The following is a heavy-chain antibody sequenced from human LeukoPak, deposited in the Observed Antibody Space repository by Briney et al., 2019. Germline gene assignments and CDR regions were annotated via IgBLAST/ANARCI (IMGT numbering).Heavy chain of an antibody. CDR3: AREASPAEGYGTDV. Sequence: SETLSLTCTVSGGSISSYYWSWIRQPPGKGLEWIGYIYYSGSTNYNPSLKSRVTISVDTSKNQFSLKLSSVTAADTAVYYCAREASPAEGYGTDVWSKGTTATLSS. J-gene: IGHJ6*04. CDR2: IYYSGST. V-gene: IGHV4-59*01. CDR1: GGSISSYY. D-gene: IGHD5-12*01.